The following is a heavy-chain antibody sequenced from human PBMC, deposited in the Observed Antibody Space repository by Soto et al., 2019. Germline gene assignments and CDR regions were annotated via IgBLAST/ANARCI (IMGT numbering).Heavy chain of an antibody. D-gene: IGHD2-2*01. Sequence: QLQLQESGSGLVKPSQTLSLTCAVSGGSISSGGYSWSWIRQPPGKVLEWIGYIYHGGSTYYNPSLESRVTIAVDRTTKQLSLKLSSVTAAATAVYYCDRVPDRWGQGTLVTVSS. CDR2: IYHGGST. CDR1: GGSISSGGYS. CDR3: DRVPDR. V-gene: IGHV4-30-2*01. J-gene: IGHJ5*02.